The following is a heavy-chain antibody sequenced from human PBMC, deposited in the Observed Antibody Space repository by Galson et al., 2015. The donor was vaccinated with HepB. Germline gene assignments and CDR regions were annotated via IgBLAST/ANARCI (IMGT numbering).Heavy chain of an antibody. CDR3: AKTSIFGVVTNSPLDGMDV. CDR1: GFTFSSYA. D-gene: IGHD3-3*01. Sequence: SLRLSCAASGFTFSSYAMSWVRQAPGKGLEWVSGISGSDGSTYYADSVKGRFTISRDNSKNTLYLQMNSLRAEDTAVYYCAKTSIFGVVTNSPLDGMDVWGQGTTVTVSS. J-gene: IGHJ6*02. V-gene: IGHV3-23*01. CDR2: ISGSDGST.